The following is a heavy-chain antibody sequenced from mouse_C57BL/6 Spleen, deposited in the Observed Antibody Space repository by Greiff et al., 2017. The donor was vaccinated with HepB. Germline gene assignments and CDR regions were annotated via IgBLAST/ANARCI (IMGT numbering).Heavy chain of an antibody. CDR1: GFTFSSYA. CDR3: ARDRTSWRFDY. V-gene: IGHV5-4*01. D-gene: IGHD1-1*01. J-gene: IGHJ2*01. Sequence: EVQGVESGGGLVKPGGSLKLSCAASGFTFSSYAMSWVRQTPEKRLEWVATISDGGSYTYYPDNVKGRFTISRDNAKNNLYLQMSHLKSEDTAMYYCARDRTSWRFDYWGQGTTLTVSS. CDR2: ISDGGSYT.